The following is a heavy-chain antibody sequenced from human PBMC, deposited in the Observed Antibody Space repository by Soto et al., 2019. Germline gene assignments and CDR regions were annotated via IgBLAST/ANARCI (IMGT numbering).Heavy chain of an antibody. CDR2: IIPIFGTA. Sequence: SVNVSCKASGGTFSSYAISWVRQAPGQGLEWMGRIIPIFGTAHYAQTFQGRVTITADESTSTAYMELSSLRSEDTAVYYCARDSSSSSYNWFDPWGQGTLVTVSS. J-gene: IGHJ5*02. CDR3: ARDSSSSSYNWFDP. D-gene: IGHD2-2*01. CDR1: GGTFSSYA. V-gene: IGHV1-69*13.